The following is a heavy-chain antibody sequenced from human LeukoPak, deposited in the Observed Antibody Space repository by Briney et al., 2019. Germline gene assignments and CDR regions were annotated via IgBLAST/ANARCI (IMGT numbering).Heavy chain of an antibody. Sequence: ASVKLSCKVSGYTFTSYGISWVRQAPGHGLEWMGWISAYNGNTNYAQKLQGRVTMTTDTSTSTAYMELRSLRSDDTAVHYCAREYGSWAAGTELYYCYGMDVWGQGTTVTVSS. J-gene: IGHJ6*02. CDR3: AREYGSWAAGTELYYCYGMDV. V-gene: IGHV1-18*01. D-gene: IGHD6-13*01. CDR2: ISAYNGNT. CDR1: GYTFTSYG.